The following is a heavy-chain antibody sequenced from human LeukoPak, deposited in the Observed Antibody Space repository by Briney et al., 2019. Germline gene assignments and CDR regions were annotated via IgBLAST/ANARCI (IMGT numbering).Heavy chain of an antibody. CDR3: ARDGRGGYLDY. CDR2: IEQDGSEQ. Sequence: GGSLRLSCAASGFTFSGSWMSWVRPAPGKGLEWVANIEQDGSEQYYVHSVKCRFTISRDNGKKSLFLQVNSLRVEDAAVYYCARDGRGGYLDYSGQGTLVTVSS. V-gene: IGHV3-7*01. J-gene: IGHJ4*02. CDR1: GFTFSGSW. D-gene: IGHD3-16*01.